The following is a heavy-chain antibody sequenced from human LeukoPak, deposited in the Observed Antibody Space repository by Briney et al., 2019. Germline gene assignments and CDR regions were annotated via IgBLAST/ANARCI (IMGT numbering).Heavy chain of an antibody. CDR2: IYPGDSDT. Sequence: GESLKISCKGSGYSFTSYWIGWVRQMPGKGLEWMGIIYPGDSDTTYSPSFQGQVTISADKSISTAYLQWSSLKASVTAMYYCARRDFYGSGSYSIWYFDYWGQGTLVTVSS. CDR1: GYSFTSYW. J-gene: IGHJ4*02. V-gene: IGHV5-51*01. D-gene: IGHD3-10*01. CDR3: ARRDFYGSGSYSIWYFDY.